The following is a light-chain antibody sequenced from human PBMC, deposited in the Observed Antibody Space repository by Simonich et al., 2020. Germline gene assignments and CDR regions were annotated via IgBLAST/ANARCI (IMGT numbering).Light chain of an antibody. CDR2: GAS. CDR1: QRVSSN. V-gene: IGKV3-15*01. CDR3: KQYYSTPPT. J-gene: IGKJ1*01. Sequence: DIVMTQSPATLSVSPGERATLPCRASQRVSSNLAWYQQNPGQAPRLLIYGASTRATGNPARFSGSGSGTDFTLTISRLQAEDVAVYYCKQYYSTPPTFGQGTKVEIK.